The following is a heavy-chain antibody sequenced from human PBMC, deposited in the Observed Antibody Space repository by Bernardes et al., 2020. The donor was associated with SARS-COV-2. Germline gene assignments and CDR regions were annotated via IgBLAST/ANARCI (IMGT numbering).Heavy chain of an antibody. CDR3: ARGTGVRVPALN. V-gene: IGHV3-53*01. D-gene: IGHD3-10*01. CDR2: IYSGGST. Sequence: GGSLRLSCAASGFTVSSTYMSWVRQAPGQGLEWVSVIYSGGSTYYADSVKGRFTISRDNSKNTLYLQMNSLRAEDTAVYYCARGTGVRVPALNWGQGTLVTVSS. CDR1: GFTVSSTY. J-gene: IGHJ4*02.